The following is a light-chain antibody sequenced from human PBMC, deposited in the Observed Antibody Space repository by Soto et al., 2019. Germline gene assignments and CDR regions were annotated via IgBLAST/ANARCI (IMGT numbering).Light chain of an antibody. J-gene: IGKJ5*01. CDR3: QQYNSWPPIT. V-gene: IGKV3-15*01. Sequence: EIVMTQSPGTLSVSPGEGATLFCRASQSVRTKLAWYQQRAGQAPRLLIYGASTRATGIPDRFSGSGSGTEFTLTISSLQSEDFAVYYCQQYNSWPPITFGQGTRLESK. CDR1: QSVRTK. CDR2: GAS.